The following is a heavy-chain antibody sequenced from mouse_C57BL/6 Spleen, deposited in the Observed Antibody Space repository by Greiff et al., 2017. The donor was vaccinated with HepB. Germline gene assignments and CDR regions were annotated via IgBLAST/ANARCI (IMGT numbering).Heavy chain of an antibody. CDR1: GYTFTSYW. CDR3: ARSSNWDIAMDY. D-gene: IGHD4-1*01. CDR2: IHPNSGST. J-gene: IGHJ4*01. Sequence: VQLQQPGAELVKPGASVKLSCKASGYTFTSYWMHWVKQRPGQGLEWIGMIHPNSGSTNYNEKFKSKATLTVDKSSSTAYMQLSSLTSEDSAVYYCARSSNWDIAMDYWGQGTSVTVSS. V-gene: IGHV1-64*01.